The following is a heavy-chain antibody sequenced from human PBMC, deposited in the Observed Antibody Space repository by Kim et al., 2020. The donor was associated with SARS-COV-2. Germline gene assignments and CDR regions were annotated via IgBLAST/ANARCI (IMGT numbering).Heavy chain of an antibody. V-gene: IGHV3-7*01. Sequence: GGSLRLSCAASGFTFSSYWMSWVRQAPGKGLEWVANIKQDGSEKYYVDSVKGRFTISRDNAKNSLYLQMNSLRAEDTAVYYCARDLTSSWYYYYYGMDVWGQGTTVTVSS. D-gene: IGHD6-13*01. CDR1: GFTFSSYW. CDR3: ARDLTSSWYYYYYGMDV. J-gene: IGHJ6*02. CDR2: IKQDGSEK.